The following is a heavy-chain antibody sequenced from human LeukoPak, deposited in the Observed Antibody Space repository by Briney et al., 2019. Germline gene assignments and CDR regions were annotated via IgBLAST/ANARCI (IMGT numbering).Heavy chain of an antibody. CDR1: GASISSYY. CDR2: ISYSGST. CDR3: ASGPYPTAGTDHQFDY. D-gene: IGHD6-13*01. Sequence: KPSETLSLTCTVSGASISSYYWSWIRQPPGKGLEWVGYISYSGSTNYNPSLKSRVTISVDTSKNQFSLKLSSVTAADTAVYYCASGPYPTAGTDHQFDYWGQGTLVTVSS. J-gene: IGHJ4*02. V-gene: IGHV4-59*01.